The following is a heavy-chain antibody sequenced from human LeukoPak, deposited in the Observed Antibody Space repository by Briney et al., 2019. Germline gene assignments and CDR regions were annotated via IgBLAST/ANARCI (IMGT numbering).Heavy chain of an antibody. CDR2: IYYSGST. V-gene: IGHV4-59*01. Sequence: PSETLSLTCTVSGGSISSYYWSWIRQPPGKGVEWIGYIYYSGSTSYDPSLKSRVTFSVDTSKNQFSLKLSSVTAADTAVYYCARETEDGFDYWGQGTLVTVSS. CDR1: GGSISSYY. CDR3: ARETEDGFDY. J-gene: IGHJ4*02.